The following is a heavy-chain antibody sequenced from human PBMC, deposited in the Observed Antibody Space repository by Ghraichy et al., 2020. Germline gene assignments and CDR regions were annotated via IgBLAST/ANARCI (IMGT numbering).Heavy chain of an antibody. J-gene: IGHJ1*01. Sequence: SETLSLTCAVYGGSFSGYYWSWIRQPPGKGLEWIGEINHSGSTNYNPSLKSRVTISVDTSKNQFSLKLSSVTAADTAVYYCARGGYGDYVEYFQHWGQGTLVTVSS. D-gene: IGHD4-17*01. CDR1: GGSFSGYY. V-gene: IGHV4-34*01. CDR2: INHSGST. CDR3: ARGGYGDYVEYFQH.